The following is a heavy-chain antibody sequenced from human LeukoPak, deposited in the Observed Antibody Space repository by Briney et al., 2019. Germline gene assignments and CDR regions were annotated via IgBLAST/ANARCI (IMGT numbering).Heavy chain of an antibody. CDR1: GYTFTSYG. CDR3: ARNWATAAGTYFDY. V-gene: IGHV1-18*01. D-gene: IGHD6-13*01. CDR2: ISAYNGNT. Sequence: ASVKVSCRASGYTFTSYGISWVRQAPGQGLEWMGWISAYNGNTNYAQKLQGRVTMTTDTSTSTAHMELRSLRSDDTAVYYCARNWATAAGTYFDYWGQGTLVTVSS. J-gene: IGHJ4*02.